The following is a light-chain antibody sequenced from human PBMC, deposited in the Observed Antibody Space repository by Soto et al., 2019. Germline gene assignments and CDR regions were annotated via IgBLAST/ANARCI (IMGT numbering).Light chain of an antibody. V-gene: IGKV3-20*01. J-gene: IGKJ1*01. CDR3: QQYGSSPRT. Sequence: EMVMTQSPSSLSVSPGERATLSCRASQSVSSSYLAWYQQKPGQAPRLRIYGASSRATGIPDRFSGSGSGTDFTLTISRLEPEDFAVYYCQQYGSSPRTFGQGTKVDIK. CDR1: QSVSSSY. CDR2: GAS.